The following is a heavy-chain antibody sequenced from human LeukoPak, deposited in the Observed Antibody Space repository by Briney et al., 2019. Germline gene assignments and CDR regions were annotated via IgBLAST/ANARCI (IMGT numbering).Heavy chain of an antibody. Sequence: SVKVSCKASGYTFTSYAMNWVRQAPGQGLEWMGGIIPIFGTANYAQKFQGRVTITTDESTSTAYMELSSLRSEDTAVYYCARDSGGELDYWGQGTLVTVSS. CDR2: IIPIFGTA. D-gene: IGHD3-16*01. CDR1: GYTFTSYA. J-gene: IGHJ4*02. V-gene: IGHV1-69*05. CDR3: ARDSGGELDY.